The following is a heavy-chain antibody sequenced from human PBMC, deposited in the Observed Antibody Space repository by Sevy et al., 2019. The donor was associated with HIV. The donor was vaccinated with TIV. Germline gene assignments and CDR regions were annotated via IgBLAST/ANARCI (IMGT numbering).Heavy chain of an antibody. J-gene: IGHJ4*02. CDR3: AKEDWGGYGQFDY. V-gene: IGHV3-53*01. Sequence: GGSLRLSCAASGFTVSNNYVSWVRQAPGKGLEWVSLIYSAGSTYYADSVKGRFTISRDISKNTLYLQMNSLRADDTAVYYCAKEDWGGYGQFDYWGQGTLVTVSS. CDR2: IYSAGST. D-gene: IGHD5-12*01. CDR1: GFTVSNNY.